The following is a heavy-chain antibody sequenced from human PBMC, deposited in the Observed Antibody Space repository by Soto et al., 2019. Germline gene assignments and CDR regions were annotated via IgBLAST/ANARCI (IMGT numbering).Heavy chain of an antibody. D-gene: IGHD2-2*01. CDR1: GFTFSDYY. CDR3: ARDEKGSSTSCHDMTYYYEYYMDV. Sequence: QVQLVESGGGLVKPGGSLRLSCAASGFTFSDYYMSWIRQAPGKGLEWVSYISSSGSTIYYADSVKGRFTISRDNAKNARYLQKNSMSAEDTAVYYCARDEKGSSTSCHDMTYYYEYYMDVWGKGTTVTVSS. J-gene: IGHJ6*03. V-gene: IGHV3-11*01. CDR2: ISSSGSTI.